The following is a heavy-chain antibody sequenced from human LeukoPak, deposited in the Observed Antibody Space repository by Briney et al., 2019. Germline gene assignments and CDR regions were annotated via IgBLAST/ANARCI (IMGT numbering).Heavy chain of an antibody. CDR1: GGSISSYY. J-gene: IGHJ1*01. CDR3: ARHELGAVQH. V-gene: IGHV4-59*08. CDR2: IYYSGST. D-gene: IGHD6-13*01. Sequence: SETLSLTCTVSGGSISSYYWSWIRQPPGKGLEWIGYIYYSGSTNYNPSLKSRVTISVDTSKNQFSLKLSSVTAADTAVYYCARHELGAVQHWGQGTLVTVSS.